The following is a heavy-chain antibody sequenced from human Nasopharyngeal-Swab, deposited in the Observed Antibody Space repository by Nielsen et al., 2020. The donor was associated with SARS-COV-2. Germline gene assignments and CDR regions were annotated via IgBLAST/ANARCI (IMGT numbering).Heavy chain of an antibody. V-gene: IGHV3-11*04. CDR1: GFTFSDYY. CDR3: ARSYNPGGFGWLLSND. D-gene: IGHD6-19*01. CDR2: ISSSGSTI. J-gene: IGHJ4*02. Sequence: GESLKISCAASGFTFSDYYMSWIRQAPGKGLEWVSYISSSGSTIYYADSVKGRFTISRDNAKNSLYLQMNSLRAEDTAVYYCARSYNPGGFGWLLSNDWGQGTLVTVSS.